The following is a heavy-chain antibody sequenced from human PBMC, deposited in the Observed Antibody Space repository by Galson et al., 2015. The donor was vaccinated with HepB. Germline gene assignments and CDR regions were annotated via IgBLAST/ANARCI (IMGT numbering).Heavy chain of an antibody. CDR2: ISKTGTTI. CDR3: VTGWGIGDAFDV. CDR1: GFIFSDRY. Sequence: SLRLSCAASGFIFSDRYMAWMRQAPGKGVEWVSFISKTGTTIYYADSVKGRFTISRDNAKNSLYLQMNSLRADDTAVYWCVTGWGIGDAFDVWGQGTMVTVSS. V-gene: IGHV3-11*01. J-gene: IGHJ3*01. D-gene: IGHD3-16*01.